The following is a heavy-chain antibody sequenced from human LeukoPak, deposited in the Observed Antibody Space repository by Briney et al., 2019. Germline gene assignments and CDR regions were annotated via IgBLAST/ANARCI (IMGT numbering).Heavy chain of an antibody. CDR2: INPSGGST. Sequence: GASVKVSCKASGYTFTSYYMHWVRQAPGQGLEWMGIINPSGGSTSYAQKFQGRVTMTRDTSTSTVYMELSSLRSEDTDVYYCAWASGSYYSIDYWGQGTLVTVSS. V-gene: IGHV1-46*03. D-gene: IGHD1-26*01. CDR1: GYTFTSYY. J-gene: IGHJ4*02. CDR3: AWASGSYYSIDY.